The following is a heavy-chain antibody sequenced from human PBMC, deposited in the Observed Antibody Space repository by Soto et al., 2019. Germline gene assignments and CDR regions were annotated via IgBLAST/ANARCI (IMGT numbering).Heavy chain of an antibody. D-gene: IGHD6-19*01. V-gene: IGHV3-21*06. CDR3: ARGAALAGKLDL. CDR1: GFTFTSYS. J-gene: IGHJ4*02. CDR2: ISSHGRDI. Sequence: PGGSLRLSCAASGFTFTSYSMTWVRQAPGKGLEWVSSISSHGRDIFYADSVKGRFTISRDNAKDSLHLQMNSLTGEDSAFYYCARGAALAGKLDLWGQGTLVTVSS.